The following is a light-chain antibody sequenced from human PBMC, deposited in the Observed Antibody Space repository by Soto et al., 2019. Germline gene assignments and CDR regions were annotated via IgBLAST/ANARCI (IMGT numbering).Light chain of an antibody. CDR3: SAFSSGTTLFV. V-gene: IGLV2-14*01. J-gene: IGLJ2*01. CDR2: EVN. CDR1: NSDIGDWNY. Sequence: QSALTQPASVSGSPGQSITISCTGANSDIGDWNYVSWYQQYPCKAPKVIIYEVNYRPSGVSYRFSGSKSGNTASLTISGLQAEDEADYYCSAFSSGTTLFVVGGGTKLTFL.